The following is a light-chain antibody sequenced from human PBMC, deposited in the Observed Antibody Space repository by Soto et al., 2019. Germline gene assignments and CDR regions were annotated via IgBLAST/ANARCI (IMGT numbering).Light chain of an antibody. CDR2: ENS. Sequence: QSVLTQPPSVSAAPGQKVTISCSGNSSNIGSNDGSWYQQLPGKAPKLLIYENSQRPSGIPDRFSGSKSGTSATLGITGLQTGDEADYYCGTWDSSLIALFGTGTKLTVL. CDR1: SSNIGSND. CDR3: GTWDSSLIAL. J-gene: IGLJ1*01. V-gene: IGLV1-51*02.